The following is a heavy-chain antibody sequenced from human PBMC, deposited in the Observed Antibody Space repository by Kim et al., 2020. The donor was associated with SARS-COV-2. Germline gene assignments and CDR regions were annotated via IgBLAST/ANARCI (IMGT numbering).Heavy chain of an antibody. V-gene: IGHV4-61*01. Sequence: SETLSLTCTVSGGSVSSGSYYWSWIRQPPGKGLEWIGYIYYSGSTNYNPSLKSRVTISVDTSKNQFSLKLSSVTAADTAVYYCARDRRLLGNWYFDLWGRGTLVTVSS. D-gene: IGHD3-3*02. CDR2: IYYSGST. CDR1: GGSVSSGSYY. CDR3: ARDRRLLGNWYFDL. J-gene: IGHJ2*01.